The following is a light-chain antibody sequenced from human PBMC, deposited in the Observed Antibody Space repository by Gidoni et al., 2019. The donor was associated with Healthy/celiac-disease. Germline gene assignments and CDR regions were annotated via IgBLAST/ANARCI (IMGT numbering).Light chain of an antibody. Sequence: SSELTQDTAVSVALGQTVRITCQGASLRSYYASWYKQKPGQAPVLVIYGKNNRHSGIPDPFSGSSSGNTASLTITGAQAEDEADYYCNSRDSSGNHWVFGGGTKLTVL. CDR1: SLRSYY. CDR3: NSRDSSGNHWV. CDR2: GKN. J-gene: IGLJ3*02. V-gene: IGLV3-19*01.